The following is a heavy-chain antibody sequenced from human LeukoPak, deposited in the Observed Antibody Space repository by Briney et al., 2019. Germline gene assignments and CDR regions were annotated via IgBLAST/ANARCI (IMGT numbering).Heavy chain of an antibody. J-gene: IGHJ5*02. V-gene: IGHV1-69*05. D-gene: IGHD3-3*01. CDR3: AVGGSIFGVVDNWFDP. Sequence: SVKVSCKASGGTFSSYAISWVRQAPGQGLEWMGGIIPIFGTANYEQKFQGRVTITTDESTSTAYMELSSLRSEDTAVYYCAVGGSIFGVVDNWFDPWGQGTLVTVSS. CDR1: GGTFSSYA. CDR2: IIPIFGTA.